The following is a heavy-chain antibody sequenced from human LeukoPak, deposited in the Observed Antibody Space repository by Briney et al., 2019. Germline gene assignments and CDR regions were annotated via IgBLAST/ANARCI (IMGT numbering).Heavy chain of an antibody. CDR3: ARESLGGIN. J-gene: IGHJ4*02. V-gene: IGHV4-59*01. Sequence: SETLSLTCTVSGGSISSYYWSWIRQPPGKGLEWIGYIYYTGSTTYNPSLESRITISVDTSKNQFSLELSSVTAADTAVYYCARESLGGINWGQGTLVTVSS. D-gene: IGHD3-3*01. CDR1: GGSISSYY. CDR2: IYYTGST.